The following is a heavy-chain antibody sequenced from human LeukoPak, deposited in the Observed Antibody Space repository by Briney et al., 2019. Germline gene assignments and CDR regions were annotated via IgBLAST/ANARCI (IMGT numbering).Heavy chain of an antibody. CDR1: GFTFSTYA. CDR2: FSASDGST. V-gene: IGHV3-23*01. J-gene: IGHJ4*02. Sequence: GGSLRLSCAASGFTFSTYAMSWVRQAPGKGLEWVSTFSASDGSTYYTDSVKGRFTISRDNSKNTLYLQLNSLRAEDTAVYYCAKGGTGYCSGTSCLYFFDYWGQGTLVTVSS. D-gene: IGHD2-2*01. CDR3: AKGGTGYCSGTSCLYFFDY.